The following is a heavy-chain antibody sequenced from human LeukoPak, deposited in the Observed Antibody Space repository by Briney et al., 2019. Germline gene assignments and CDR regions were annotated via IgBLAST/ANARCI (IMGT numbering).Heavy chain of an antibody. J-gene: IGHJ4*02. CDR2: INQDGSEK. Sequence: PGGSLRLSCAVSGLTFRSYWMSWVRQAPGKGLEWVANINQDGSEKYFVDSVKGRFTISRGNAKNSLHLQMNTLRGEDTAVYYCARERDGRFFDYWGQGTLVTVSS. CDR3: ARERDGRFFDY. V-gene: IGHV3-7*01. CDR1: GLTFRSYW. D-gene: IGHD5-24*01.